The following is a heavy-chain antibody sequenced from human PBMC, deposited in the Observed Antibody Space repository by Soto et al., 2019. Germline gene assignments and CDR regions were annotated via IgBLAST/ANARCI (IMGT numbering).Heavy chain of an antibody. CDR2: VGSKADTYAT. CDR1: GFTFSGSA. Sequence: EVQLVESGGGLVQPGGSLKLSCAASGFTFSGSAMHWVRQAPGKGLEWVGRVGSKADTYATAYAASVKGRFTFSRDDSKNTAYLRMNSLSTEDTAAYYCTAPVWFGEPLSMDVWGQGTTVTVSS. D-gene: IGHD3-10*01. J-gene: IGHJ6*02. V-gene: IGHV3-73*02. CDR3: TAPVWFGEPLSMDV.